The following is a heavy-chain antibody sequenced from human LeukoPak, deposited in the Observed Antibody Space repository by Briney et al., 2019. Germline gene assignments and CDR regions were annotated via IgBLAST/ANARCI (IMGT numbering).Heavy chain of an antibody. CDR2: IYTSGIT. CDR1: GFTDSSNF. J-gene: IGHJ4*02. CDR3: AREDAGGTYSFDY. V-gene: IGHV3-66*01. Sequence: GGSLRLSCAVSGFTDSSNFMSWVRQARGKGPESVSVIYTSGITYYADSVRGRFTISRDNSKNTLYLQMDSLTAEDTAVYYCAREDAGGTYSFDYWGQGTLVTVSS. D-gene: IGHD1-26*01.